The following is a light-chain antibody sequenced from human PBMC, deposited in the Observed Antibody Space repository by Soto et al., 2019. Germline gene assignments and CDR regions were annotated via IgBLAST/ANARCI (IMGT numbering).Light chain of an antibody. CDR3: QQYNTYSRT. CDR2: KAS. Sequence: DIQMTQSPSTLSASVGDRVTITCGASQSISVWLAWYQQKPGKAPKLLIYKASSLESGVPSRFSGSGSGTEFTLTISSLQPDDFATYYCQQYNTYSRTFGQGTKVDI. J-gene: IGKJ1*01. CDR1: QSISVW. V-gene: IGKV1-5*03.